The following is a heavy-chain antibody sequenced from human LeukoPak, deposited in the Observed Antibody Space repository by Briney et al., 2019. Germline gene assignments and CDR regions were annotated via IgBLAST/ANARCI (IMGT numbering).Heavy chain of an antibody. J-gene: IGHJ4*02. Sequence: PSETLSLTCTVSGGSISSYYWSWIRQPAGKGLGWIGGIYTSGSTNYNTSLKSRVTMSVDTSKNQFSLKLNSVSAADTAVYYCARDRYYYGSGSYYLDSWGQGTLVTVSS. CDR1: GGSISSYY. CDR3: ARDRYYYGSGSYYLDS. CDR2: IYTSGST. V-gene: IGHV4-4*07. D-gene: IGHD3-10*01.